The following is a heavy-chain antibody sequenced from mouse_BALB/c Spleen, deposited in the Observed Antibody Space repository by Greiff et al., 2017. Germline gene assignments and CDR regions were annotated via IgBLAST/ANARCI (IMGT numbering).Heavy chain of an antibody. D-gene: IGHD2-10*02. CDR2: ISTYYGNT. V-gene: IGHV1-67*01. J-gene: IGHJ3*01. CDR1: GYTFTDYA. Sequence: VKLMESGPELVRPGVSVKISCKGSGYTFTDYAMHWVKQSHAKSLEWIGVISTYYGNTNYNQKFKGKATMTVDKSSGTAYMELARLTSEDSAIYYCARSGYGNYLAWFAYWGQGTLVTVSA. CDR3: ARSGYGNYLAWFAY.